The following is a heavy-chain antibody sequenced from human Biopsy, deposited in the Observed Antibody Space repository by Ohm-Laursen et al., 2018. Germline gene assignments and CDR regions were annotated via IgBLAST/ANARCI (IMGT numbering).Heavy chain of an antibody. CDR3: VREPKTGTAEAWYFDL. D-gene: IGHD3-9*01. CDR2: ISYNERT. V-gene: IGHV4-31*03. CDR1: GASVKTSGYF. Sequence: SDTLSLTCSVSGASVKTSGYFRAWIRQRPGKGLKWIGYISYNERTHYNPSLTSRLAISFDTSNNRISLQLRSVSVADTAVYYCVREPKTGTAEAWYFDLWGRGSPVTVPS. J-gene: IGHJ2*01.